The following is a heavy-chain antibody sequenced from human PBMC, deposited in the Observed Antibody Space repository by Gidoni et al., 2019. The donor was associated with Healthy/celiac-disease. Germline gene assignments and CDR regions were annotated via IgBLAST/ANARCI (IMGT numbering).Heavy chain of an antibody. D-gene: IGHD3-16*02. J-gene: IGHJ4*02. CDR3: TTESVRTQGLDYLAY. Sequence: EVQLVESGGGLVKPGGSLRLSCAASGFPFSNAWLSWVRQAPGKGLGWVGRLKSKTDGGTTDYAAPVKGRFTISRDDSKNTLYLPMNSLKTEDTAVYYCTTESVRTQGLDYLAYWGQGTLVTVSS. CDR2: LKSKTDGGTT. V-gene: IGHV3-15*01. CDR1: GFPFSNAW.